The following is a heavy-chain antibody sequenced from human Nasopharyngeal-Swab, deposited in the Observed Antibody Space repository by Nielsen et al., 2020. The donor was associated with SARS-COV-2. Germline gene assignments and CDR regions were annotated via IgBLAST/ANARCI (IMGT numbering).Heavy chain of an antibody. V-gene: IGHV1-69*05. Sequence: SVKVSCKASGGTFSSYAISWVRQAPGQGLEWMGGFDPEDGETIYAQKFQGRVTMTRDTSTSTVYMELSSLRSEDTAVYYCARDGIAAAGPQLYYYYYGMDVWGQGTTVTVSS. CDR2: FDPEDGET. J-gene: IGHJ6*02. D-gene: IGHD6-13*01. CDR3: ARDGIAAAGPQLYYYYYGMDV. CDR1: GGTFSSYA.